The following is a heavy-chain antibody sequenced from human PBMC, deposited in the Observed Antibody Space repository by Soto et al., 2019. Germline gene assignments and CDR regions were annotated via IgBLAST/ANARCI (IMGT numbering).Heavy chain of an antibody. CDR2: VHVSGGT. Sequence: SETLSLTCSASGESISNFYWSWIRQPAGKGLEWIGHVHVSGGTNYNAPLQSRVTMSVDTSSNHVSLQLTSLTAADTAVYYCARDRYGWYPGYDLDVWGPGTTVTVSS. CDR1: GESISNFY. D-gene: IGHD6-19*01. CDR3: ARDRYGWYPGYDLDV. J-gene: IGHJ6*02. V-gene: IGHV4-4*07.